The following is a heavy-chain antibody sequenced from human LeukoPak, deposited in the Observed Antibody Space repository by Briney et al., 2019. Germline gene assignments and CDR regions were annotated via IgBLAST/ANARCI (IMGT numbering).Heavy chain of an antibody. CDR2: LYTGGSA. CDR3: ARDFPDWSDAFDI. J-gene: IGHJ3*02. D-gene: IGHD3/OR15-3a*01. V-gene: IGHV3-53*01. Sequence: GGSLRLSCAASGLIVSSNSMNWVRQAPGKGLEWVSLLYTGGSAYYADSVKGRFTISRDNSKNMLFLQMSSLRADDTAIYFCARDFPDWSDAFDIWGQGTMVTVSS. CDR1: GLIVSSNS.